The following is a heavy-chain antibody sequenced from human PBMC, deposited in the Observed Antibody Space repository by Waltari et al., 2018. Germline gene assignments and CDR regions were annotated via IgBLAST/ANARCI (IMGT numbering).Heavy chain of an antibody. J-gene: IGHJ6*02. CDR2: IYYSGST. Sequence: QVQLQESGPGLVKPSETLSLTCTVSGGSISSYYWSWIRQPPGKGLEWIGYIYYSGSTNYNPSLNSRVTISVDTSKNQFSLKLSSVTAADTAVYYCARDLLLDCGGDCERGMDVWGQGTTVTVSS. D-gene: IGHD2-21*02. V-gene: IGHV4-59*01. CDR3: ARDLLLDCGGDCERGMDV. CDR1: GGSISSYY.